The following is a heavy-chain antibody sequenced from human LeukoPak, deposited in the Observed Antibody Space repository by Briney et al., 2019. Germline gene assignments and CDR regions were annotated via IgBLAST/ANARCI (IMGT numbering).Heavy chain of an antibody. Sequence: SLRLSXXVSXFTXSTHGMHWVRQAPGKGLEWVAVISFDVTTKYYADSVKGRFTISRDNSKNTLYLEMNSLRFEDTAVYYCATTYYHFWSFDPWGQGTLVTVSS. D-gene: IGHD3-3*01. CDR2: ISFDVTTK. CDR1: XFTXSTHG. CDR3: ATTYYHFWSFDP. V-gene: IGHV3-30*03. J-gene: IGHJ5*02.